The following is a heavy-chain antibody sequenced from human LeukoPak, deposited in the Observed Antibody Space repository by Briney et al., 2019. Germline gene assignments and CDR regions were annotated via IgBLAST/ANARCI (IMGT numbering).Heavy chain of an antibody. CDR3: AKTAIDIVVVPAATDY. D-gene: IGHD2-2*01. CDR2: ISGSGGST. CDR1: GFTFSSYA. V-gene: IGHV3-23*01. Sequence: PGGSLRLPCAASGFTFSSYAMSWVRQAPGKGLEWVSAISGSGGSTYYADSVKGRFTISRDNSKNTLYLQMNSLRAEDTAVYYCAKTAIDIVVVPAATDYWGQGTLVTVSS. J-gene: IGHJ4*02.